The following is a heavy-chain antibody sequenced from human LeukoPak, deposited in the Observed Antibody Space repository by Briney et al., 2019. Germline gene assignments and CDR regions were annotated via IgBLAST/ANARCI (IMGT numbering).Heavy chain of an antibody. Sequence: GGSLRLSCAASGFTFSSYAMSWVRQAPGKGLEWVANIKPDGRETYYVDSVKGRFTISRDNAKSSLYLQMKSLRAEDTAVYYCARDYNLGQGTLVTVSS. CDR3: ARDYN. CDR1: GFTFSSYA. J-gene: IGHJ4*02. CDR2: IKPDGRET. V-gene: IGHV3-7*01.